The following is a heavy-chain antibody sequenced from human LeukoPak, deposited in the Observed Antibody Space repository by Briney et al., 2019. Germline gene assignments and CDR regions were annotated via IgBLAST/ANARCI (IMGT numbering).Heavy chain of an antibody. J-gene: IGHJ4*02. CDR2: IYTSGST. V-gene: IGHV4-4*09. Sequence: PSETLSLTCTVSGGSISSYYWSWIRQPPGKGLEWIGYIYTSGSTNYNPSLKSRVTISVDTSKNQFSLKLSSVTAADTAVYYCARVQVGATGFLGGPPIDYWGQGTLVTVSS. CDR1: GGSISSYY. CDR3: ARVQVGATGFLGGPPIDY. D-gene: IGHD1-26*01.